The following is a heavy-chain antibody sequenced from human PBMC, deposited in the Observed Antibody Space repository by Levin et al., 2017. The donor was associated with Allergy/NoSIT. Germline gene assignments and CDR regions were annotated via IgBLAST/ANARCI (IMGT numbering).Heavy chain of an antibody. CDR3: ARDRNQRSAMTGEFDY. CDR1: GFSFGDYY. J-gene: IGHJ4*02. Sequence: GESLKISCAASGFSFGDYYMSWIRQAPGRGLEWVSYISSSGTSQYVADSVEGRFTVSRDNAQNSLYLHLNSLRVEDSAVYFCARDRNQRSAMTGEFDYWGQGTLVTVSS. V-gene: IGHV3-11*01. CDR2: ISSSGTSQ. D-gene: IGHD2-2*01.